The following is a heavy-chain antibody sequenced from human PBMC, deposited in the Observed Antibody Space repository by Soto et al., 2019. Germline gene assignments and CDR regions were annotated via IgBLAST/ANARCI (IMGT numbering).Heavy chain of an antibody. V-gene: IGHV4-61*01. CDR1: GGSLSGGSYY. Sequence: PTCTLSGGSLSGGSYYWNWIRQPPGKQMGWIGYIYDSGATKYNPSLKSRVTISQDTSKNQFSLKMNSVTPSDTAVYYCATDWGTYWFDSWGQRMLVTVS. CDR2: IYDSGAT. CDR3: ATDWGTYWFDS. J-gene: IGHJ5*01. D-gene: IGHD3-16*01.